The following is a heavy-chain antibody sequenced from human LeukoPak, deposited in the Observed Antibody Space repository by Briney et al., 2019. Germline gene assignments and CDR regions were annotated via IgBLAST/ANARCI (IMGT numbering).Heavy chain of an antibody. CDR3: ARHLGGSYYSPFDY. CDR2: FDYSGST. D-gene: IGHD2-15*01. Sequence: SETLSLTCAVSGGXISSNTYYWGGMRQPPGKRVVWIGSFDYSGSTYYNPSLQSRVTIFDDTSKNQFSLKLTSVTAADTAVYYCARHLGGSYYSPFDYWGRGTLVTVSS. V-gene: IGHV4-39*01. J-gene: IGHJ4*02. CDR1: GGXISSNTYY.